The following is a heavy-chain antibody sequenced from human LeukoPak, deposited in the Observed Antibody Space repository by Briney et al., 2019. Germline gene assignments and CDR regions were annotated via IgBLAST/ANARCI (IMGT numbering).Heavy chain of an antibody. CDR2: INSDGSTT. Sequence: PGGSLRLSCVASGFTFGSYWMHWVRQAPGRGLVWVSRINSDGSTTSYADSVKGRFTMSRDNAKNTLYPQMNSLRAEDTAVYYCARGTMGSSEYWGQGTLVTVSS. D-gene: IGHD6-6*01. CDR3: ARGTMGSSEY. J-gene: IGHJ4*02. CDR1: GFTFGSYW. V-gene: IGHV3-74*01.